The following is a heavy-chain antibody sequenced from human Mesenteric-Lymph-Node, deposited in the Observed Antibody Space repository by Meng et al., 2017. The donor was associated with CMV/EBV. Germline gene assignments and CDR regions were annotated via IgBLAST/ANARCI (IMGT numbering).Heavy chain of an antibody. CDR1: GYTFSDYF. CDR3: ARGAPYCSPTACYTHFDK. J-gene: IGHJ4*02. V-gene: IGHV1-2*02. D-gene: IGHD2-15*01. CDR2: INPNSGVT. Sequence: ASVKVSCKAYGYTFSDYFLHWVRQAPGQGPEWLGWINPNSGVTTYAQTFQGRVILTRDTSITTVYLELNRLRSDDTAIYYCARGAPYCSPTACYTHFDKWGQGTLVTVSS.